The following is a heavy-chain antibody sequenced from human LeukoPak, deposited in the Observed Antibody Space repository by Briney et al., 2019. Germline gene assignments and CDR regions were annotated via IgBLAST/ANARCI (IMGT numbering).Heavy chain of an antibody. D-gene: IGHD6-13*01. CDR2: ISSSSSTI. CDR3: AKDPGPGYSSSWYKDY. V-gene: IGHV3-48*01. CDR1: GFTFSSYS. J-gene: IGHJ4*02. Sequence: QPGGSLRLSCAASGFTFSSYSMNWVRQAPGKGLEWVSYISSSSSTIYYADSVKGRFTISRDNAKNSLYLQMNSLRAEDTAVYYCAKDPGPGYSSSWYKDYWGQGTLVTVSS.